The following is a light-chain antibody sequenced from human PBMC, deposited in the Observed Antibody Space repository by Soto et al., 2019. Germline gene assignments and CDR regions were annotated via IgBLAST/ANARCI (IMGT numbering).Light chain of an antibody. CDR2: GAS. Sequence: EIVLTQSPATLSVSPGERATLSCRASQSISSLLAWYQQKPGQAPRLLIYGASTRATGIPARFSGSGSGTDFTLTISSLQSEDFATYYCQQYDYLPITFGQGTRLEI. J-gene: IGKJ5*01. CDR3: QQYDYLPIT. CDR1: QSISSL. V-gene: IGKV3-15*01.